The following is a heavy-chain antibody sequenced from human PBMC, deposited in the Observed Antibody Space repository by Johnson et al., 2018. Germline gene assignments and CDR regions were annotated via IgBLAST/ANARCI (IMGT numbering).Heavy chain of an antibody. Sequence: VQLVESGGGLVKPGGSLRLSCAASGFTFSNAWMNWVRQAAGKGLEWVGRIKRRTAGGTPDYAAHANGRFTNSRDDSINTLYLQMNSLKTEDKAVYYCTTAVVPTARRYYYMDVWGKGTTVTVSS. V-gene: IGHV3-15*07. CDR1: GFTFSNAW. D-gene: IGHD2-2*01. CDR2: IKRRTAGGTP. CDR3: TTAVVPTARRYYYMDV. J-gene: IGHJ6*03.